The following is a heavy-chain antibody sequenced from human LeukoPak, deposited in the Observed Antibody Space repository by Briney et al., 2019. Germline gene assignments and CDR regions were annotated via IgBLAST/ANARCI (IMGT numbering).Heavy chain of an antibody. Sequence: GASVKVSCKASGYTFTGYYMHWVRQAPGQGFEWMGWINPNSGGTNYAQKFQGRVTMTRDTSISTSYMELSRLRSDDTAVYYCARAWLRLNPYFDYWGQGTLVTVSS. D-gene: IGHD5-12*01. CDR3: ARAWLRLNPYFDY. J-gene: IGHJ4*02. V-gene: IGHV1-2*02. CDR2: INPNSGGT. CDR1: GYTFTGYY.